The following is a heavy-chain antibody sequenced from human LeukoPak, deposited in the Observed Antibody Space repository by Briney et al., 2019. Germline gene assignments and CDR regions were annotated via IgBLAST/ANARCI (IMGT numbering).Heavy chain of an antibody. Sequence: EASVKVSFKASGGTFSSYAVSWVRQAPGQGLEWMGGIIPIFGTANYAQKFQGRVTIPADESTSTAYMELSRLRSEDTAVYYCARPYSNWRAYYYYGMDVWGQGTTVTVSS. V-gene: IGHV1-69*13. CDR1: GGTFSSYA. D-gene: IGHD4-11*01. J-gene: IGHJ6*02. CDR3: ARPYSNWRAYYYYGMDV. CDR2: IIPIFGTA.